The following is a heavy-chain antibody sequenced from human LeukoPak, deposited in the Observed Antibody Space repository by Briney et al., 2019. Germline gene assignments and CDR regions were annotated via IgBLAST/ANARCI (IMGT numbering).Heavy chain of an antibody. Sequence: SETLSLTCTVSGGSICSYYWSWIRQSPGKGLEWIGCIYYSGSTNYNPSLKSRVTISVDTSKNQFSLKLSSVTAADTAVYYCARLGYSGSYYWFDPWGQGTLVIVSS. J-gene: IGHJ5*02. D-gene: IGHD1-26*01. CDR2: IYYSGST. CDR3: ARLGYSGSYYWFDP. V-gene: IGHV4-59*08. CDR1: GGSICSYY.